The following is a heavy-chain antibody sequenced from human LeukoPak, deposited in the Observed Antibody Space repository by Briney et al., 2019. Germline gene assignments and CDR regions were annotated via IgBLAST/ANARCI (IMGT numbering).Heavy chain of an antibody. V-gene: IGHV4-59*12. Sequence: SETLSLTCTVSGGSISSYYWSWIRQPPGKGLEWIGYIYYSGSTNYKPSLKSRVTISVDTSKNQFSLKLSSVTAADTAVYYCAKDKGSDFDYWGQGTLVTVSS. CDR1: GGSISSYY. CDR3: AKDKGSDFDY. J-gene: IGHJ4*02. CDR2: IYYSGST.